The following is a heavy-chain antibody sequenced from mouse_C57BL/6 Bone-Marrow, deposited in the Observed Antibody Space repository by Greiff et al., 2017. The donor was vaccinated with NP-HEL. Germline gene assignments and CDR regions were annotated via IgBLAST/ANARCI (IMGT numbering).Heavy chain of an antibody. V-gene: IGHV5-6*02. Sequence: EVMLVESGGDLVKPGGSLKLSCAASGFTFSSYGMSWVRQTPDKRLEWVATISSGGSYTYYPDSVKGRFTNSRDNAKNTLYLQMSSLKSEDTAMYYCARHGRWGQGTLVTVSA. CDR2: ISSGGSYT. CDR1: GFTFSSYG. J-gene: IGHJ3*01. CDR3: ARHGR.